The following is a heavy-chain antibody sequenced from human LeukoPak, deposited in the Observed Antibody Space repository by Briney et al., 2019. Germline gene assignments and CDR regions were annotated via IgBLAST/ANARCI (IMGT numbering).Heavy chain of an antibody. CDR2: MNPNSGNT. CDR3: ARGGWVNDDSGALFGMDV. J-gene: IGHJ6*02. CDR1: GYTFSSYD. V-gene: IGHV1-8*02. Sequence: ASVKVSCKASGYTFSSYDINWVRQATGQGLEWMGRMNPNSGNTNYAQKFQGRVTMTRSTSTSTAYLVLSSLRSDDTAVYYCARGGWVNDDSGALFGMDVWGQGTTVTVSS. D-gene: IGHD3-10*01.